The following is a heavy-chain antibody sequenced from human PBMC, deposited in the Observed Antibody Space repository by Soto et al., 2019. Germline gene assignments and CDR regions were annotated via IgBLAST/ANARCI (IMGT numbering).Heavy chain of an antibody. Sequence: SVKVSCKASGGTFSSYNINWVRQAPGQGLEWMGRIIPVIDKSEYAQKFQGRVTITADKSTSTTYMELSSLRSEDTAVYYCARTYYYDSSGYPEFPFDYWGQGTLVTVSS. J-gene: IGHJ4*02. CDR3: ARTYYYDSSGYPEFPFDY. V-gene: IGHV1-69*02. CDR1: GGTFSSYN. CDR2: IIPVIDKS. D-gene: IGHD3-22*01.